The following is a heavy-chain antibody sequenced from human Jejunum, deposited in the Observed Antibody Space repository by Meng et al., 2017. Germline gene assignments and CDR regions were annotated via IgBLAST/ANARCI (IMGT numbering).Heavy chain of an antibody. CDR3: AIGGTYCSGGSCYGP. J-gene: IGHJ5*02. CDR1: GGSISGYY. Sequence: QVQLQESGPGLVKPSETLSLTCTVSGGSISGYYGSWIRQPPVKGLEWIGYIYYSGNTNYNPSLKSRVTISVDTSKNQFSLKLRSVTAADTAIYYCAIGGTYCSGGSCYGPWGQGTLVTVSS. CDR2: IYYSGNT. V-gene: IGHV4-59*01. D-gene: IGHD2-15*01.